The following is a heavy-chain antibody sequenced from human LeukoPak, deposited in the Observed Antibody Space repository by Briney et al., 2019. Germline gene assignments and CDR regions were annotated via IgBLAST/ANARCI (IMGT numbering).Heavy chain of an antibody. D-gene: IGHD1-26*01. CDR1: GGSISSYY. CDR2: IYTIGST. V-gene: IGHV4-4*07. J-gene: IGHJ4*02. Sequence: SETLSLTCTVSGGSISSYYWSWIRQPAGKGLEWIGRIYTIGSTNYNPSLKSRVTMSVDTSKNQFSLKLSSVTAADTAVYYCARGGELLWAFDYWGQGTLVTVSS. CDR3: ARGGELLWAFDY.